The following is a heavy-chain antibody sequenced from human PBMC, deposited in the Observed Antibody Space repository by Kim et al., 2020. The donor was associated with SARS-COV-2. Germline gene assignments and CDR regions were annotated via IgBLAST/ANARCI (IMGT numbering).Heavy chain of an antibody. CDR2: ISGSGGST. J-gene: IGHJ4*02. CDR1: GFTFSSYA. D-gene: IGHD2-15*01. CDR3: AKFMGAVSKQWWDY. V-gene: IGHV3-23*01. Sequence: GGSLRLSCAASGFTFSSYAMSWVRQAPGKGLEWVSAISGSGGSTYYADSVKGRFTISRDNSKNTLYLQMNSLRAEDTAVYYCAKFMGAVSKQWWDYWGQGTLVTVSS.